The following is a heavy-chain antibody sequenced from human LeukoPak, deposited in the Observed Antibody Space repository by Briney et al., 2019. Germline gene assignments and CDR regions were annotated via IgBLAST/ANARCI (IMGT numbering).Heavy chain of an antibody. Sequence: GGSLRLSCAASGFTVSSNYMSWVRQAPGKGLEWVSVIYSGGSTYYADSVKGRFTISRDNSKNTLYLQMNSPRAEDTAVYYCARDPYCSSTSRQFDYWGQGTLVTVSS. CDR1: GFTVSSNY. CDR3: ARDPYCSSTSRQFDY. D-gene: IGHD2-2*01. CDR2: IYSGGST. V-gene: IGHV3-53*01. J-gene: IGHJ4*02.